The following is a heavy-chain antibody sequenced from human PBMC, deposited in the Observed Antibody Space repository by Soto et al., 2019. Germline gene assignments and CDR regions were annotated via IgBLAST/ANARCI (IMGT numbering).Heavy chain of an antibody. CDR3: AGDPDSHYNDSHASSYP. J-gene: IGHJ5*02. D-gene: IGHD3-22*01. V-gene: IGHV1-69*08. Sequence: QVQLVQSGAEVKKPGSSVKVSCKTSGGTFSTYTITWVRQAPGLGLEWMGRIIPIIDIINYAQKFQGRVTITADKFTGTAYMELTRLRSDDTAVYYCAGDPDSHYNDSHASSYPWGQGTLVTVSS. CDR2: IIPIIDII. CDR1: GGTFSTYT.